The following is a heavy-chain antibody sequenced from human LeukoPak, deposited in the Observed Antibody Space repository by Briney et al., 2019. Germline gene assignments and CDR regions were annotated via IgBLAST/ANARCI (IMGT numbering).Heavy chain of an antibody. Sequence: KPSETLSLTCTVSGASISSHNDYWGWIRQPPGRGLEWIGSIYTSGSTYYNPSLKGRVTISVDTSKNQFSLRLNSLTAADTALYYCARHDHSDFGDPNWFDPWGQGTLVTVSS. J-gene: IGHJ5*02. D-gene: IGHD4-17*01. V-gene: IGHV4-39*01. CDR1: GASISSHNDY. CDR2: IYTSGST. CDR3: ARHDHSDFGDPNWFDP.